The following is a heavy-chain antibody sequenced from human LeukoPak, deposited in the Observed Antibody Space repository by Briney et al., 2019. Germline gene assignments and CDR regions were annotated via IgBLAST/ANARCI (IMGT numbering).Heavy chain of an antibody. CDR2: ISGSGTTT. CDR3: ARHQTSYSSSSYTQD. J-gene: IGHJ4*02. Sequence: GGSLRLSCAAPGFTFSTYAMSWVRQAPGKGLEWVSSISGSGTTTYYADSVKGRFTIYRENSKNTLFLQMYSLAAEDTALYYCARHQTSYSSSSYTQDWGQGTLVTVSS. D-gene: IGHD6-13*01. CDR1: GFTFSTYA. V-gene: IGHV3-23*01.